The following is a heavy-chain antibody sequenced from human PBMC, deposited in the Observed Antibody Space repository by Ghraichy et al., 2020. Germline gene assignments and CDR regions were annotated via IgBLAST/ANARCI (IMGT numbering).Heavy chain of an antibody. V-gene: IGHV1-2*06. CDR2: INPNSGGT. Sequence: ASVKVSCKASGYTFTGYYMHWVRQAPGQGLEWMGRINPNSGGTNYAQKFQGRVTMTRDTSISTAYMELSRLRSDDTAVYYCARDLYPSSQAGDYWGQGTLVTVSS. J-gene: IGHJ4*02. CDR3: ARDLYPSSQAGDY. D-gene: IGHD6-13*01. CDR1: GYTFTGYY.